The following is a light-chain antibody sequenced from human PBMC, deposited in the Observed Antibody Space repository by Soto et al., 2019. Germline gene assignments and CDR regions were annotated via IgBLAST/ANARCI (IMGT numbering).Light chain of an antibody. CDR3: QQYNNWPPGT. CDR2: GAS. V-gene: IGKV3-15*01. CDR1: QSVSSN. J-gene: IGKJ1*01. Sequence: EIVMTQSPATLSVSPGERATLSCRASQSVSSNLAWYHQKPGQAPRLLIYGASTRATGIPARFSGSGSGTEFTLTISSLQSEDFAVYYGQQYNNWPPGTFGQGTKVDI.